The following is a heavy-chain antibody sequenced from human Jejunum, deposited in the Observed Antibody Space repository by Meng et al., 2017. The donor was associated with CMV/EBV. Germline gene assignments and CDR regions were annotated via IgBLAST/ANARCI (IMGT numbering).Heavy chain of an antibody. CDR3: AKAVSVRGELLPSFYFDS. Sequence: FGTSAMNWVRQAPGKGLEWVSVISGRGGFTYYEDSVEGRFTISRDNSKNTLYLQMNSLRVEDTAVYYCAKAVSVRGELLPSFYFDSWGQGCLVTVSS. J-gene: IGHJ4*02. V-gene: IGHV3-23*01. CDR1: FGTSA. CDR2: ISGRGGFT. D-gene: IGHD1-26*01.